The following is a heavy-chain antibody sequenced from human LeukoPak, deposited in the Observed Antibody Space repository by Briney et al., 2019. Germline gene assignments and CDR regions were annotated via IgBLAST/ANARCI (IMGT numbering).Heavy chain of an antibody. CDR1: GFTFDDFA. V-gene: IGHV3-9*01. D-gene: IGHD3-10*01. J-gene: IGHJ3*02. CDR3: ARERGGYYYGSGSYYNMRAFDI. Sequence: GGSLRLSCAASGFTFDDFAMHWVRQVPGKGLEWVSGISWNSGNIGYADSVKGRFTISRDNSKNTLYLQMNSLRAEDTAVYYCARERGGYYYGSGSYYNMRAFDIWGQGAMVTVSS. CDR2: ISWNSGNI.